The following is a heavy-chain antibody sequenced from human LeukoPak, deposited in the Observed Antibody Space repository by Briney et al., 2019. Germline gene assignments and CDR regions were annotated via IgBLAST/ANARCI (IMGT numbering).Heavy chain of an antibody. Sequence: PGGSLRLSCAASRFTFSSYGMHWVRQAPGKGLEWVAVISYDGSNKYYADSVKGRFTISRDNSKNTLYLQMNSLRAEDTAVYYCASPRGRRWLQSKEGDGYYYYGMDVWGQGTTVTVSS. J-gene: IGHJ6*02. V-gene: IGHV3-30*03. D-gene: IGHD5-24*01. CDR1: RFTFSSYG. CDR3: ASPRGRRWLQSKEGDGYYYYGMDV. CDR2: ISYDGSNK.